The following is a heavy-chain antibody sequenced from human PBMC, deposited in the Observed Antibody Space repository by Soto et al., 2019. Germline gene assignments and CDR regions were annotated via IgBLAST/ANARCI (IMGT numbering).Heavy chain of an antibody. Sequence: QVQLVQSGAEVKKPGSSVKVSCKASGGTFSSYAISWVRQAPGQGLEWMGGIIPIFGTANYAQKFQGRVTITADESTITAYLELSSLRSEDTAAYYCARDRGQLWFSASENWFDPWGQGTLVTVSS. V-gene: IGHV1-69*01. D-gene: IGHD5-18*01. CDR2: IIPIFGTA. CDR3: ARDRGQLWFSASENWFDP. CDR1: GGTFSSYA. J-gene: IGHJ5*02.